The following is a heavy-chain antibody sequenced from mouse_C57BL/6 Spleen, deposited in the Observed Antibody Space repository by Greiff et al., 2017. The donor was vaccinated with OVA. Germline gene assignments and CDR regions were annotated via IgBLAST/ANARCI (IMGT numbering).Heavy chain of an antibody. CDR1: GYTFTDYY. CDR3: ARDHYGSSPYAMDY. V-gene: IGHV1-19*01. D-gene: IGHD1-1*01. CDR2: INPYNGGT. Sequence: EVKLQQSGPVLVKPGASVKMSCKASGYTFTDYYMNWVKQSHGKSLEWIGVINPYNGGTSYNQKFKGKATLTVDKSSSTAYMELNSLTSEDSAVYYCARDHYGSSPYAMDYWGQGTSVTVSS. J-gene: IGHJ4*01.